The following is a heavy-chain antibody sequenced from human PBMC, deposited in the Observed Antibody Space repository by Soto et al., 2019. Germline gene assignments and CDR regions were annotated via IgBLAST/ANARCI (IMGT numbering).Heavy chain of an antibody. CDR2: ISAYNGNT. D-gene: IGHD4-17*01. CDR1: GDSFTSYG. CDR3: ARDPETTVTSYYYYYYMDV. Sequence: ASVKVSCKASGDSFTSYGISWVRQAPGQGLEWMGWISAYNGNTNYAQKLQGRVTMTADTSTSTAYMELRSLRSDDTAVYYCARDPETTVTSYYYYYYMDVWGKGTTVTVSS. J-gene: IGHJ6*03. V-gene: IGHV1-18*01.